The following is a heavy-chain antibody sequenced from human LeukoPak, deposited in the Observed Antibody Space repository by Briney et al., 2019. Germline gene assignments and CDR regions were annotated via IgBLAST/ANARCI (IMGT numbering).Heavy chain of an antibody. J-gene: IGHJ4*02. D-gene: IGHD5-12*01. CDR2: IYYSGST. CDR3: ARGPLDSGYTYFDY. V-gene: IGHV4-39*07. CDR1: GGSISSSSYY. Sequence: SETLSLTCTVSGGSISSSSYYWGWIRQPPGKGLEWIGSIYYSGSTYYNPSLKSRVTISVDTSKNQFSLKLSSVTAADTAVYYCARGPLDSGYTYFDYWGQGTLVSVAP.